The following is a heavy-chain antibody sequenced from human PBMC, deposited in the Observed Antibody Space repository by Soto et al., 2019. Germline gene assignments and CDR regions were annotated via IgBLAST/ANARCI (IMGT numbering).Heavy chain of an antibody. CDR3: ARGYGDFDNWFDH. Sequence: SSETLSLTCTVSGGSISSGDYYWTWIRQPPGKGLEWIGYIYYNGNTYYNASLKSRLTISVDTSKNQFSLKLNSVTAADTAVYYCARGYGDFDNWFDHWGQGTLVTVSS. V-gene: IGHV4-30-4*01. D-gene: IGHD4-17*01. CDR1: GGSISSGDYY. CDR2: IYYNGNT. J-gene: IGHJ5*02.